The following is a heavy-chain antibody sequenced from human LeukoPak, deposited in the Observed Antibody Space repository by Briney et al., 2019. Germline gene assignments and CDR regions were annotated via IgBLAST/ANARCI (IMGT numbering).Heavy chain of an antibody. Sequence: SGGSLRLSCSASGFTFSSYAMHWVRQAPGKGLEYVSAISSNGGSTYYADSVKGRFTISRDNSKNTLYLQMSSLRAEDTAVYYCVKDVVVVPAAIIYDAFDTWGQGTMVTVSS. CDR1: GFTFSSYA. V-gene: IGHV3-64D*06. CDR2: ISSNGGST. J-gene: IGHJ3*02. CDR3: VKDVVVVPAAIIYDAFDT. D-gene: IGHD2-2*02.